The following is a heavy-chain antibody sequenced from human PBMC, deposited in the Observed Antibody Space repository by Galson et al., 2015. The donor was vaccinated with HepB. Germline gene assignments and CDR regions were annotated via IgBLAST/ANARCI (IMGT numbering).Heavy chain of an antibody. CDR2: ISSNGGST. D-gene: IGHD6-13*01. V-gene: IGHV3-64D*06. CDR1: GFTFSSYA. CDR3: VKSPPGYSSSWYFDY. Sequence: SLRLSCAASGFTFSSYAMHWVRQAPGKGLEYVSAISSNGGSTYYADSVKGRFTISRDNSKNTLYLQMSSLRAEDTAVYYCVKSPPGYSSSWYFDYWGQGTLVTVSS. J-gene: IGHJ4*02.